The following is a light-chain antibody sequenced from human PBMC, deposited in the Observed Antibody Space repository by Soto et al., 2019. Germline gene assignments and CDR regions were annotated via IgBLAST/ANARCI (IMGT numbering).Light chain of an antibody. J-gene: IGLJ3*02. CDR3: SSYTSSSPFGV. CDR1: GSDIGSFNY. Sequence: QSALTQPASVSGSPGQSITISCTGTGSDIGSFNYVSWYQQYPGKAPKLIISEVSNRPSGISNRFSGSKSGNTASLTISGLQAEDEGDYYCSSYTSSSPFGVFGGGTKLTVL. CDR2: EVS. V-gene: IGLV2-14*01.